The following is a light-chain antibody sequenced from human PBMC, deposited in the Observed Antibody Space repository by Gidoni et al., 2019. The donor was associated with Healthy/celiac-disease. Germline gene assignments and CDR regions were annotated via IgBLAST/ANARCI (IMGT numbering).Light chain of an antibody. J-gene: IGKJ2*04. Sequence: DSVFTQSPGTLSLSPGERATLSCRASQSGSSSYLAWYQQKPGQAPRLLIYGASSRATGIPDRFSGSGSGTDFTLTISRLEPEDFAVYYCQQYGSSPCSFGQGTKLEIK. V-gene: IGKV3-20*01. CDR3: QQYGSSPCS. CDR1: QSGSSSY. CDR2: GAS.